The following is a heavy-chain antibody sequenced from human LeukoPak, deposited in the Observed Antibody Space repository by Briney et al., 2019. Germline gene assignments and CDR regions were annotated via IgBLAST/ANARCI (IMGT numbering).Heavy chain of an antibody. J-gene: IGHJ4*02. D-gene: IGHD6-13*01. Sequence: ASVKVSCKASGYTFTSYDINWVRQATGQGLEWMGWMNPNSGNTGYAQKFQGRVTITRNTSISTAYMELSSLRSEDTAVYYCARGEYSSSWYAVDFDYWGQGTLVTVSS. CDR3: ARGEYSSSWYAVDFDY. V-gene: IGHV1-8*03. CDR1: GYTFTSYD. CDR2: MNPNSGNT.